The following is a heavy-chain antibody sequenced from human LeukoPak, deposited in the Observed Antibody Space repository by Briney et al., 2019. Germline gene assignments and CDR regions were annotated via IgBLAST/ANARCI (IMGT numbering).Heavy chain of an antibody. Sequence: GESLQVSCKGSGYSFTNYWIGWVRQMPGKGLEWMGIIYPGDSDTTYSPSFQGQVTISADKSINTAYLRWTSLKASDTAMYYCARHVRFGDSKSYDMDVWGQGTTVTVSS. J-gene: IGHJ6*02. V-gene: IGHV5-51*01. CDR3: ARHVRFGDSKSYDMDV. CDR2: IYPGDSDT. D-gene: IGHD3-10*01. CDR1: GYSFTNYW.